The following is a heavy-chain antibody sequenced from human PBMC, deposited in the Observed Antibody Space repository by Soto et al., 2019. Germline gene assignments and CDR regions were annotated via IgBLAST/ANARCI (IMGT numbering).Heavy chain of an antibody. CDR1: GGSISSSNW. CDR3: ARGLSYYDSSGYDGYYFDY. Sequence: SETLSLTCAVSGGSISSSNWWSWVRQPPGKGLEWIGEIYHSGSTNYNPSLKSRVTISVDKSKNQFSLKLSSVTAADTAVYYCARGLSYYDSSGYDGYYFDYWGQGTLVTVS. D-gene: IGHD3-22*01. V-gene: IGHV4-4*02. J-gene: IGHJ4*02. CDR2: IYHSGST.